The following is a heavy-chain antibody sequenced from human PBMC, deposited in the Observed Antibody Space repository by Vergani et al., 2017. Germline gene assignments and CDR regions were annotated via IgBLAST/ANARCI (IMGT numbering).Heavy chain of an antibody. CDR2: ISSSSSYI. Sequence: VQLVESGGGLVKPGGSLRLSCAASGFTFSSYSMNWVRQAPGKGLEWVSSISSSSSYIYYADSVMGRFTISRDNAKNSLYLQMNSLRAEDTAVYYCARDRPTYYYDSKRRGTFRKPFDYWGLGTLVTVSS. CDR3: ARDRPTYYYDSKRRGTFRKPFDY. V-gene: IGHV3-21*01. CDR1: GFTFSSYS. J-gene: IGHJ4*02. D-gene: IGHD3-22*01.